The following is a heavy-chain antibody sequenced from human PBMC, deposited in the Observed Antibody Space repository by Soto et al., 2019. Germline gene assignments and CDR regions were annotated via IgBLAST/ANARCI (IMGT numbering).Heavy chain of an antibody. V-gene: IGHV1-2*04. CDR3: ARMRRYCSGGSCYPQYYFDY. Sequence: QVQLVQSGAEVKKPGASVKVSCKASGYTFTGYYMHWVRQAPGQGLEWMGWINPNSGGTNYAQKFQGWVTRTRDTSISTAYMELRRLRSDDSAVYYCARMRRYCSGGSCYPQYYFDYWGQGTLVTVSS. D-gene: IGHD2-15*01. CDR2: INPNSGGT. CDR1: GYTFTGYY. J-gene: IGHJ4*02.